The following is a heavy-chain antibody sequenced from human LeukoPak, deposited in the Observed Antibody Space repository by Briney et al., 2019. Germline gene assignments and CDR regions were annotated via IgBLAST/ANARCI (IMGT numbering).Heavy chain of an antibody. V-gene: IGHV4-59*01. J-gene: IGHJ6*03. CDR1: GGSISSYY. CDR3: ARTYYDFWSGYYPYYMDV. D-gene: IGHD3-3*01. CDR2: IYYSGST. Sequence: SETLSLTCTVSGGSISSYYWSWIRQPPGEGLEWIGYIYYSGSTNYDPSLKSRVTISVDTSKNQFSLKLSSVTAADTAVYYCARTYYDFWSGYYPYYMDVWGKGTTVTVSS.